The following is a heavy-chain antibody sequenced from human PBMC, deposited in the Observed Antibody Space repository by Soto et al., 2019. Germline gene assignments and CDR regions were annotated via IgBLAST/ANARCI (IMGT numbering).Heavy chain of an antibody. Sequence: PGGSLRLSCAISGFSVSGNYLSWVRQAPGKGLEWVSVHYSGGSTYYADSVKGRFTISRDNAKNSLYLQMNSLRAEDTAVYYCTRGSYYDSSGYYYDYWGQGTLVTVSS. J-gene: IGHJ4*02. CDR3: TRGSYYDSSGYYYDY. CDR1: GFSVSGNY. D-gene: IGHD3-22*01. V-gene: IGHV3-53*01. CDR2: HYSGGST.